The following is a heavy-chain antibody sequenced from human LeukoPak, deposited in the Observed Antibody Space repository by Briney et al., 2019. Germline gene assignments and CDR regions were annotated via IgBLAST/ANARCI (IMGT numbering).Heavy chain of an antibody. Sequence: SETLSLTCTVSGGSISSYSWSWIRQPAGKGLGWIGRINTSGSTNYNPSLKSRVTISVGTSKNQFSLKLSSVTAADTAVYYCARGRKRIVVVVAASNWFDPWGQGTLVTVSS. V-gene: IGHV4-4*07. D-gene: IGHD2-15*01. CDR1: GGSISSYS. CDR2: INTSGST. CDR3: ARGRKRIVVVVAASNWFDP. J-gene: IGHJ5*02.